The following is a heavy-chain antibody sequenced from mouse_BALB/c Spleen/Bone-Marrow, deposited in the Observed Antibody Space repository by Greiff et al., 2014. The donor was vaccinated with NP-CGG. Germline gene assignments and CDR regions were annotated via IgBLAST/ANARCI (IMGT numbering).Heavy chain of an antibody. V-gene: IGHV5-6-4*01. CDR3: TRDLYDGYSYYAMDC. J-gene: IGHJ4*01. CDR1: GFTFSSYT. Sequence: EVMLVESGGGLVKPGGSLKLSCAASGFTFSSYTMSWVRQTPEKRLEWVATISRGGSYTYYPDSVKGRFTISRDNAKNTLYLQMSSLKSEDTAMYYCTRDLYDGYSYYAMDCWGQGTSVTVSS. D-gene: IGHD2-3*01. CDR2: ISRGGSYT.